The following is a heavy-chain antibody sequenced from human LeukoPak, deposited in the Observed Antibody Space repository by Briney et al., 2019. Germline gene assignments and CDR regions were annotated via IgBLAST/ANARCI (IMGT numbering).Heavy chain of an antibody. D-gene: IGHD2-15*01. J-gene: IGHJ3*02. CDR1: GGSISTYY. CDR2: IYYSGST. V-gene: IGHV4-59*01. Sequence: SETLSLTCAVSGGSISTYYWSWVRQPPGKGLEWIGYIYYSGSTNYNPSLNSRVTISVDPSKNQFSLKLNSVTTADTAVYYWARDVSVCSGGSCYSVNAFDIWGQGAMVTVSS. CDR3: ARDVSVCSGGSCYSVNAFDI.